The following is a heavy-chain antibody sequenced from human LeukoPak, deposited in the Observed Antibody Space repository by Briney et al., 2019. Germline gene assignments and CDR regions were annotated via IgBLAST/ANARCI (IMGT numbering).Heavy chain of an antibody. CDR2: IYHSGST. CDR1: GGSISSSNW. CDR3: ARVGGYGDYVMGFDX. J-gene: IGHJ4*02. Sequence: PSGTLSLTCAVSGGSISSSNWWSWVRQPPGKGLEWIGEIYHSGSTNYNPSLKSRVTISVDKSKNQFSLKLSSVTAADTAVYYCARVGGYGDYVMGFDXXXQGTLVTVSS. V-gene: IGHV4-4*02. D-gene: IGHD4-17*01.